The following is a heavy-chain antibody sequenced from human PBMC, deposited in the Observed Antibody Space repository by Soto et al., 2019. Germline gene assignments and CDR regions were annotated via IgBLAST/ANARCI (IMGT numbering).Heavy chain of an antibody. CDR3: ARRKYCSTSSCYADYYYAMEV. D-gene: IGHD2-2*01. J-gene: IGHJ6*02. CDR1: GYNFTSYW. CDR2: IDPSDSYT. V-gene: IGHV5-10-1*01. Sequence: LKISCKGSGYNFTSYWIYWVRQMPGKGLEWMGRIDPSDSYTNYSPSFQGHVTISADKAINTAYLQWSSLKASDTAMYYCARRKYCSTSSCYADYYYAMEVWGQGTKVTVS.